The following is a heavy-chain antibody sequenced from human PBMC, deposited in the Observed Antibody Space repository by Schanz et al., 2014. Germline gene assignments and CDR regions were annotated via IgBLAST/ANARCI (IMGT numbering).Heavy chain of an antibody. Sequence: EVQLLESGGGLVQPGGSLRLSCAASGFTFSSYAMTWVRQAPGMGLEWVSAISGSGGSTYYADSVKGRFTISRDNSKNTLYLQMNSQRAEETAVYYCAKCRFGEVSAFDIWGQGTMVTVSS. CDR3: AKCRFGEVSAFDI. D-gene: IGHD3-10*01. CDR1: GFTFSSYA. CDR2: ISGSGGST. J-gene: IGHJ3*02. V-gene: IGHV3-23*01.